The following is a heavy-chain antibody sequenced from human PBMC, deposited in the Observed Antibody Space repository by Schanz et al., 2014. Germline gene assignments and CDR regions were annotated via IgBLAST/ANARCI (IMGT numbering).Heavy chain of an antibody. J-gene: IGHJ6*02. Sequence: EAQSVESGGGLVQPGGSLRVSCAASGFTFSNYNMNWVRQAPGKGLEWVSYISRSSSTIYYTDSVKGRFTISRDNAKNSVFLQMNSLRAEDTAVYYCARQPFYHYGMDVWGQGTLVTVSS. CDR1: GFTFSNYN. CDR2: ISRSSSTI. V-gene: IGHV3-48*01. CDR3: ARQPFYHYGMDV.